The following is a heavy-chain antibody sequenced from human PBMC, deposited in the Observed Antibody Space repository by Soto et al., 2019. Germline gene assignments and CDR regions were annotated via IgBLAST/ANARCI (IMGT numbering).Heavy chain of an antibody. D-gene: IGHD2-21*02. Sequence: GGSLILSCGASGFTFSSYAMSWVRQAPGKGLEWVSRLSGSGATTKYADSVEGRFTISRDNSKNTLYLQMDSLSAEDTAIYYCAKARCSDTDCYFPDTWGQGTLVTVSS. CDR1: GFTFSSYA. V-gene: IGHV3-23*01. J-gene: IGHJ5*02. CDR3: AKARCSDTDCYFPDT. CDR2: LSGSGATT.